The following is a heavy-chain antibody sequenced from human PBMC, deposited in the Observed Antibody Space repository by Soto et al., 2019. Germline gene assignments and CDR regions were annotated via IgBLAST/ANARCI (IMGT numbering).Heavy chain of an antibody. V-gene: IGHV4-34*01. D-gene: IGHD3-22*01. CDR1: GGSFSGYY. J-gene: IGHJ4*02. CDR3: AREANDSSGYYYDY. Sequence: QVQLQQWGAGLLKPSETLSLTCAVYGGSFSGYYWSWIRQPPGKGLEWIGEINHSGSTNYNPSLKSRVTISVDTSKNQFYLKLSSVTAADTAVYYCAREANDSSGYYYDYWGQGTLVTVSS. CDR2: INHSGST.